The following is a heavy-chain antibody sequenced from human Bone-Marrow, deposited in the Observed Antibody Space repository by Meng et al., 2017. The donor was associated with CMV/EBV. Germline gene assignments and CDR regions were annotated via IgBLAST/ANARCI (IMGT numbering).Heavy chain of an antibody. CDR3: ARERVLGYCSSTSCYSRYYGMDV. Sequence: SVKVSCKASGGTFSSYAISWVRQAPGQGLEWMGGIIPIFGTANYAQKFQGRVTITTDESTSTAYMELSSLRSEDTAVYYCARERVLGYCSSTSCYSRYYGMDVWGQGTTATVSS. CDR2: IIPIFGTA. CDR1: GGTFSSYA. D-gene: IGHD2-2*02. J-gene: IGHJ6*02. V-gene: IGHV1-69*05.